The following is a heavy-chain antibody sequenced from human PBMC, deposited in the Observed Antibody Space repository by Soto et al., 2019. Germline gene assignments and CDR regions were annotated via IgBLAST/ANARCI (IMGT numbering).Heavy chain of an antibody. CDR1: GVSFRTYA. CDR3: AKDAASTNGWYYFDY. CDR2: MSNSGDLR. V-gene: IGHV3-23*01. Sequence: VGSLKLSSAASGVSFRTYAMGWVRQAPGKGLEWVSVMSNSGDLRYYADSVKGRFTISRDNYENTLYLQMNSLRAEDAATYYCAKDAASTNGWYYFDYWGQGTPVTLYS. J-gene: IGHJ4*02. D-gene: IGHD6-19*01.